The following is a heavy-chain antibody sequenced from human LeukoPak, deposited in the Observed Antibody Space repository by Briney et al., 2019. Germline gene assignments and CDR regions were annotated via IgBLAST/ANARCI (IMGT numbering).Heavy chain of an antibody. CDR2: ISSSSSTI. CDR1: GFTFSSYS. CDR3: ARDRSQQLVPGDAFDI. J-gene: IGHJ3*02. Sequence: GGSLRLSCAASGFTFSSYSMNWVRQAPGKWLEWVSYISSSSSTIYYADSVKGRFTISRDNSKNTLYLQMNSLRAEDTAVYYCARDRSQQLVPGDAFDIWGQGTMVTVSS. V-gene: IGHV3-48*01. D-gene: IGHD6-13*01.